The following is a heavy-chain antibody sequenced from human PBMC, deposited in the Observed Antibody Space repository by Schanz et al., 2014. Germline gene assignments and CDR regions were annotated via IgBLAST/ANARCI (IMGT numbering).Heavy chain of an antibody. V-gene: IGHV3-33*01. J-gene: IGHJ4*02. CDR2: IWSDGSTK. Sequence: QVQMVESGGGVVQPGRSLRLSCAASGFAFSVYGMHWVRQAPGKGPEWVAVIWSDGSTKYYADSVKGRFTISRDNSKNTLYLQMNSLRADDTAVHFCARAHGNNWYGKGLDYWGRGTLVTVSS. CDR3: ARAHGNNWYGKGLDY. D-gene: IGHD1-1*01. CDR1: GFAFSVYG.